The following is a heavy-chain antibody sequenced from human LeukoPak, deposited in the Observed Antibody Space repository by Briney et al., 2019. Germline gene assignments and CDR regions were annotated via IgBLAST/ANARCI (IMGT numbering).Heavy chain of an antibody. CDR1: GGSFSGYY. V-gene: IGHV4-34*01. CDR2: INHSGST. J-gene: IGHJ6*03. D-gene: IGHD3-10*01. CDR3: ARGGGKYGSGSPYCYYYTDV. Sequence: SETLSLTCAVYGGSFSGYYWSWIRQPPGKGLEWIGEINHSGSTNYNPSLKSRVTISVDTSKNQFSLKLSSVTAADTAVYYCARGGGKYGSGSPYCYYYTDVWGKGTTVTVSS.